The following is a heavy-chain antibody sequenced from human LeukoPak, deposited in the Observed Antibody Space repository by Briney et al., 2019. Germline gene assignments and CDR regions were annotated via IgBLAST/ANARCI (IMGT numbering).Heavy chain of an antibody. CDR2: IYSGGST. J-gene: IGHJ6*02. Sequence: PGGSLRLSGAASGFTDSSNYMSWVRQAPGKGLEWVSVIYSGGSTYYADSVKGRFTISRDNSKNTLYLQMNSLRAEDTAVYYCARSKITFGDYYGMDVWGQGTTVTVSS. CDR1: GFTDSSNY. D-gene: IGHD3-16*01. CDR3: ARSKITFGDYYGMDV. V-gene: IGHV3-66*01.